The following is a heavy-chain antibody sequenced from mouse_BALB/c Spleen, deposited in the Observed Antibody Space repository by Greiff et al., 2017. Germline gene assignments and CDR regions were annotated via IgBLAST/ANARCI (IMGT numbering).Heavy chain of an antibody. Sequence: QVQLQQSGPELVKPGASVKITCKASGYAFSSSWMNWVKQRPGQGLEWIGRIYPGDGDTNYNGKFKGKATLTADKSSSTAYMQLSSLTSVDSAVYFCARSELGWFAYWGQGTLVTVSA. V-gene: IGHV1-82*01. D-gene: IGHD4-1*01. CDR2: IYPGDGDT. J-gene: IGHJ3*01. CDR3: ARSELGWFAY. CDR1: GYAFSSSW.